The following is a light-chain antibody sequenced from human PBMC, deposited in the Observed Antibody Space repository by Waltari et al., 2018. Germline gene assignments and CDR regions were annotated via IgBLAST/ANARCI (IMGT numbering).Light chain of an antibody. CDR3: LQYGSLPST. CDR2: GAS. V-gene: IGKV3-20*01. CDR1: QFVANNF. Sequence: EIVLTQYPGSLSLSPGRRVTLSCRASQFVANNFLAWYQHRRGQAPRLTIYGASTRATGIPDRFSGSGSGTVFALTITRLEPEDFAVYYCLQYGSLPSTFGPGTTVDVK. J-gene: IGKJ3*01.